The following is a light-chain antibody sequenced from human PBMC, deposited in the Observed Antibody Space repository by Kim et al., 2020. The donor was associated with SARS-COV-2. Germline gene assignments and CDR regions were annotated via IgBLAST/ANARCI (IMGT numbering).Light chain of an antibody. J-gene: IGLJ2*01. Sequence: SYELTQPLSVSVALGQTARITCGGNNIGTKIVHWYQQKPGQAPVLVIYRDNNRPSGIPERFSGSNSGKTATLTISRAQVGDEADYYCQVWDSNTVVFGGGTQLTVL. CDR2: RDN. CDR1: NIGTKI. CDR3: QVWDSNTVV. V-gene: IGLV3-9*01.